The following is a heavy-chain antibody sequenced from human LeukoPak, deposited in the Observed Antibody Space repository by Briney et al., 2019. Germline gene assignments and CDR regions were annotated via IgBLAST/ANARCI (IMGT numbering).Heavy chain of an antibody. J-gene: IGHJ5*02. CDR1: GGSISSSSYY. CDR2: VYYSGST. V-gene: IGHV4-39*01. CDR3: ARSLLGYCSSTSCYFNWFDP. Sequence: SETLSLTCTVSGGSISSSSYYWGWIRQPPGKGLEWIGSVYYSGSTYYNPSLKSRVTISVETSKNQFSLKLSSVTAADTAVYYCARSLLGYCSSTSCYFNWFDPWGQGTLVTVSS. D-gene: IGHD2-2*01.